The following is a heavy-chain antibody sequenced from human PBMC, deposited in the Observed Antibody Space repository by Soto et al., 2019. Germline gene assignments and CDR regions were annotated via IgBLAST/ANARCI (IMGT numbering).Heavy chain of an antibody. V-gene: IGHV4-59*01. Sequence: SETLSLTCTVSGGSISRYYWSWIRQPPGKGLEWIGYIYYSGRTNYNPSLKSRVTISVDTSKNQFSLKLSSVTAADTAVYYCARGCCSSTSCYIWDNWFDPWGQGTLVTVS. CDR1: GGSISRYY. CDR2: IYYSGRT. J-gene: IGHJ5*02. D-gene: IGHD2-2*02. CDR3: ARGCCSSTSCYIWDNWFDP.